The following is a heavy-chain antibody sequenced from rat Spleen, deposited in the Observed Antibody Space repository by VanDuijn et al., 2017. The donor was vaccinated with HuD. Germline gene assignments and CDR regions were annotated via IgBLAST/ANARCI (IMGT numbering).Heavy chain of an antibody. J-gene: IGHJ2*01. V-gene: IGHV5-29*01. D-gene: IGHD1-2*01. CDR3: IREVRVAAISTGFDY. Sequence: EVQLVESGGGLVQPGRSLKLSCAASGFTFSNYGMAWVRQAPTKGLEWVATISYDGSSTYYRDSVKGRYTISRDNAKSTLYLQMNSLRSEDTATYYCIREVRVAAISTGFDYWGQGVMVTVSS. CDR1: GFTFSNYG. CDR2: ISYDGSST.